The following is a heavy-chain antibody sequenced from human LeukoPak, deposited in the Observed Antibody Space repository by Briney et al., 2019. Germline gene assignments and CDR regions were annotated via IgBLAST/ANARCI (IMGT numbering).Heavy chain of an antibody. V-gene: IGHV3-48*03. Sequence: PGGSLRLSCAATGFTFRNYEMNWVRQAPGKGLEWISYISYTGSSIYYADSVKGRFTISRDNAKNSLFLHMSSLRAEDTAVYYCVRDRFYPYYFDYWGQGTLVTVSS. CDR3: VRDRFYPYYFDY. J-gene: IGHJ4*02. D-gene: IGHD3-3*01. CDR2: ISYTGSSI. CDR1: GFTFRNYE.